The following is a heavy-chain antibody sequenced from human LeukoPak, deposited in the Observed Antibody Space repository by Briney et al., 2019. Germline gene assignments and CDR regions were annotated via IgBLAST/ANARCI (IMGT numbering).Heavy chain of an antibody. V-gene: IGHV4-59*02. CDR1: GVSVTGYD. CDR3: ATRPADGSWYGVFDF. Sequence: SETLSLTCSVSGVSVTGYDWSWVRQAPGKAPEWIGYIYSSGSTNYNPSLNSRVTMSLDACKHQYSLKLTFVTAADTAVYYCATRPADGSWYGVFDFWSRGTLVTVSS. J-gene: IGHJ4*01. D-gene: IGHD3-10*01. CDR2: IYSSGST.